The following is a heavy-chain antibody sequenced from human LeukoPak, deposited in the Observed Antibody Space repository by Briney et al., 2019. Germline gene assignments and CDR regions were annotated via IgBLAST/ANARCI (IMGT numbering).Heavy chain of an antibody. D-gene: IGHD6-19*01. CDR3: AREGSGWYFDY. J-gene: IGHJ4*02. Sequence: PGGSLRLSCVASGFTFSSYSMNWVRQAPGKGLEWISYITSSSNSIYYADSVKGRFTISRDNAKNSLYLQMNSLRAEDTAVYYCAREGSGWYFDYWGQGTLVTVSS. CDR1: GFTFSSYS. CDR2: ITSSSNSI. V-gene: IGHV3-48*01.